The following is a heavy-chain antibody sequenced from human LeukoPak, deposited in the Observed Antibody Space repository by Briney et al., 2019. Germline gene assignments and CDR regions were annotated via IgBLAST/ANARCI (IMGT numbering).Heavy chain of an antibody. CDR3: ARDGGPSYYYDSSGSNWFDP. J-gene: IGHJ5*02. D-gene: IGHD3-22*01. CDR1: GYTFTGDY. Sequence: ASVKVSCKASGYTFTGDYMHWVRQAPGQGLEWMGWINPNSGGTNYAQKFQGRVTMTRDTSTSTVYMELSSLRSEDTAVYYCARDGGPSYYYDSSGSNWFDPWGQGTLVTVSS. V-gene: IGHV1-2*02. CDR2: INPNSGGT.